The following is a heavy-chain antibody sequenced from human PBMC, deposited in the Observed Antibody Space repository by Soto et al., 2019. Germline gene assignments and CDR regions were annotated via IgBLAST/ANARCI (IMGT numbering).Heavy chain of an antibody. V-gene: IGHV3-23*01. Sequence: QPGESLRLSCEASGFTLRNYAMTWVRQAPGKGLEWVSLISANDVGTYYAESVKTRFTISTDQSRNTVYLQMDSLRADDTAIYYCAKAKNDYNWDNRPPSDYWGQGTLVTVSS. CDR1: GFTLRNYA. CDR2: ISANDVGT. J-gene: IGHJ4*02. CDR3: AKAKNDYNWDNRPPSDY. D-gene: IGHD1-20*01.